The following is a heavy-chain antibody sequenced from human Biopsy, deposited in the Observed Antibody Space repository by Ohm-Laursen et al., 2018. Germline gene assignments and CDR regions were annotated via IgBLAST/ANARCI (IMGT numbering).Heavy chain of an antibody. CDR2: VSYSGNT. Sequence: SDTLSLTCTVFGVSISSYFWSWIRQPLGKGLEWIGYVSYSGNTKYNPSLKSRVIISADTSKNQFSLKLSSVTAADTAMYYCAAYYYDSSGYFYAFHYWGQGTLVTVSS. CDR1: GVSISSYF. J-gene: IGHJ4*02. V-gene: IGHV4-59*08. CDR3: AAYYYDSSGYFYAFHY. D-gene: IGHD3-22*01.